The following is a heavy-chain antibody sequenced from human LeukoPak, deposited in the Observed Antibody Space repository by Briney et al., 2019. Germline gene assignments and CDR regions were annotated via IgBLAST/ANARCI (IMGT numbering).Heavy chain of an antibody. V-gene: IGHV3-11*06. CDR2: ISSSSSYT. CDR3: ASRRSGGSRLDP. J-gene: IGHJ5*02. CDR1: GFTFSDYY. Sequence: GGSLRLSCAASGFTFSDYYMSWIRQAPGKGLEWVSYISSSSSYTSYADSVKGRFTISRDNAKNSLYLQMNSLRAEDTAVYYCASRRSGGSRLDPWGQGTLVTVSS. D-gene: IGHD2-15*01.